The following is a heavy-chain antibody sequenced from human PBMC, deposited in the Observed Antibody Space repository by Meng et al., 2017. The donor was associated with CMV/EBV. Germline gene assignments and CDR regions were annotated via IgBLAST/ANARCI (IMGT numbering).Heavy chain of an antibody. CDR2: INPNSGGT. CDR1: GYTFTGYY. CDR3: AREDIVVVPAATYNWFDP. D-gene: IGHD2-2*01. V-gene: IGHV1-2*02. Sequence: ASVQVSCKASGYTFTGYYMHWVRQAPGQGREWMGWINPNSGGTNYAQKFQGRVTMTRDTSISTAYMELSRLRSDDTAVYYCAREDIVVVPAATYNWFDPWGQGTLVTVSS. J-gene: IGHJ5*02.